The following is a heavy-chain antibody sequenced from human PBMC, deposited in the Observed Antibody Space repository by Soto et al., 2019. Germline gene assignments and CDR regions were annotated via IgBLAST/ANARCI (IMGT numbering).Heavy chain of an antibody. J-gene: IGHJ4*02. CDR1: GHSISNYY. V-gene: IGHV4-59*08. CDR3: ARHDRSAAAGEGGYFFDY. D-gene: IGHD6-13*01. Sequence: SLTCTVSGHSISNYYWSWIRQPPGKGLEWIGYIHYSGSTNYNPSLKSRVTISVDTSKNQFSLKLSSVAATDSAMYYCARHDRSAAAGEGGYFFDYWGQGTLVTVSS. CDR2: IHYSGST.